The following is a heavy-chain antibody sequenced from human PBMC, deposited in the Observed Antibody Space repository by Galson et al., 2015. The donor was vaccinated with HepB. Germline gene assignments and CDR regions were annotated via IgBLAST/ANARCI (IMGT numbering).Heavy chain of an antibody. J-gene: IGHJ4*02. D-gene: IGHD3-3*01. CDR3: ARLEVGDFRGGSESVDY. Sequence: SLRLSCAVSGFTVSLNYMSWVRQAPGKGLEWVSAISGRGTPNYANSVKGRFTISRDNSITTLYLQMNSLRVEDTALYYCARLEVGDFRGGSESVDYWGRGTLVTVSS. CDR1: GFTVSLNY. CDR2: ISGRGTP. V-gene: IGHV3-66*02.